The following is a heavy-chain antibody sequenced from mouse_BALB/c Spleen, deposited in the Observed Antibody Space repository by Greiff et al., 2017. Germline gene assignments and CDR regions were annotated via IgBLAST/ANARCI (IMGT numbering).Heavy chain of an antibody. V-gene: IGHV14-3*02. CDR2: IDPANGNT. J-gene: IGHJ2*01. CDR3: ARLPYYFDY. Sequence: EVQLQQSGAELVKPGASVKLSCTASGFNTKDTYMHWVKQRPEQGLEWIGRIDPANGNTKYDPKFQGKATITADTSSNTAYLQLSSLTSEDTAVYYCARLPYYFDYWGQGTTLTVSS. CDR1: GFNTKDTY.